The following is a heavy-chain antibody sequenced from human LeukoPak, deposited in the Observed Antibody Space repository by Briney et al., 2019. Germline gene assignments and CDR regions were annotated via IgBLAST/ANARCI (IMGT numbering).Heavy chain of an antibody. CDR2: IYYSGST. J-gene: IGHJ4*02. CDR3: ARDSAMVLYFDY. Sequence: SETLSLTCTVSGGSISSGDYYWSWIRQPPGKGLEWIGYIYYSGSTYYNPSLKSRATISVDTSKNQFSLKLSSVTAADTAVYYCARDSAMVLYFDYWGQGTLVTVSS. D-gene: IGHD5-18*01. CDR1: GGSISSGDYY. V-gene: IGHV4-30-4*01.